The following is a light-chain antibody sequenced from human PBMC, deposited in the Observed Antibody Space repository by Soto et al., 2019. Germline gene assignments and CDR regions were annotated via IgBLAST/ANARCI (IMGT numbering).Light chain of an antibody. V-gene: IGKV1-5*01. CDR2: DAS. Sequence: DIQMTQSPSTLSASVGDRVTITCRASQSISSWLAWYQQKPEKAPKLLIYDASSLESGVPSRFSGSGSGTEFTLTISSLQPDDFATYYCQQYNSYSFTFGPGTKVDIK. CDR3: QQYNSYSFT. CDR1: QSISSW. J-gene: IGKJ3*01.